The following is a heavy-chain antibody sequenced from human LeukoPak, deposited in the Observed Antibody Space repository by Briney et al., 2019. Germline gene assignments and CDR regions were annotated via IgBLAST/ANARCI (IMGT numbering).Heavy chain of an antibody. Sequence: ASVKVSCKASGYTFASYYMHWVRQAPGQGLEWMGIINPSGGSTSYAQKFQGRVTMTRDTSTSTAYMELSSLRSEDTAVYYCARDRDTAMVDYWGQGTLVTVSS. CDR2: INPSGGST. CDR3: ARDRDTAMVDY. D-gene: IGHD5-18*01. V-gene: IGHV1-46*01. CDR1: GYTFASYY. J-gene: IGHJ4*02.